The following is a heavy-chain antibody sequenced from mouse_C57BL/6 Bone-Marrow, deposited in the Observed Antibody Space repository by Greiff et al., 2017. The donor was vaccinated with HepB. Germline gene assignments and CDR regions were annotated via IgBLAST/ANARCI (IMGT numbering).Heavy chain of an antibody. Sequence: VQLQQSGTVLARPGASVKMSCKTSGYTFTSYWMHWVKQRPGQGPEWIGAIYPGNSDTSYNQKFKGKAKLTAVTSASTAYMELSSLTNEDSAVYYCLYSNSFSYWGQGTLVTVSA. CDR1: GYTFTSYW. CDR3: LYSNSFSY. J-gene: IGHJ3*01. V-gene: IGHV1-5*01. D-gene: IGHD2-5*01. CDR2: IYPGNSDT.